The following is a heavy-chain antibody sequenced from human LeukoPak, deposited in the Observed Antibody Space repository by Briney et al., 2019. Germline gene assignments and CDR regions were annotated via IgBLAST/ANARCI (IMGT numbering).Heavy chain of an antibody. CDR3: ARGGPSILVVVAAQYDAFDI. Sequence: SVKVSCKASGGTFSSYAISWVRQAPGQGLEWMGGIIPSFGTANYAHKFQGRVTITADESTSTAYMELSSLRSEDTAVYYCARGGPSILVVVAAQYDAFDIWGQGTMVTVSS. D-gene: IGHD2-15*01. CDR1: GGTFSSYA. J-gene: IGHJ3*02. V-gene: IGHV1-69*13. CDR2: IIPSFGTA.